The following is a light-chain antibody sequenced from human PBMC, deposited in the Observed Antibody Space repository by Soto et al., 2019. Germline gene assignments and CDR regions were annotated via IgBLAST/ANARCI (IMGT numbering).Light chain of an antibody. Sequence: EVVMTQSKATLSLSQGERATLSCRASQSVGKYLVWYQQKPGQAPRLLIYDASNRATGIPARFSGSGSGTDFTLTISSLEPEDVAVYYCQQRGNRPPWTFGQGTKVDIK. V-gene: IGKV3-11*01. CDR2: DAS. CDR3: QQRGNRPPWT. CDR1: QSVGKY. J-gene: IGKJ1*01.